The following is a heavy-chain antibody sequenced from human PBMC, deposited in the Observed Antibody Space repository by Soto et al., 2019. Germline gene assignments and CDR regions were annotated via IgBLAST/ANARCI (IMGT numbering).Heavy chain of an antibody. Sequence: GGSLRLSCAASGFTFSNAWMSWVRQAPGKGLEWVGRIKSKTDGGTTDYAAPVKGRFTISRDDSKNTLYLQMNSLKTEDTAVYYCTTDGFEYSSSKVFDYWGQGTLVTVSS. J-gene: IGHJ4*02. CDR3: TTDGFEYSSSKVFDY. V-gene: IGHV3-15*01. CDR1: GFTFSNAW. CDR2: IKSKTDGGTT. D-gene: IGHD6-6*01.